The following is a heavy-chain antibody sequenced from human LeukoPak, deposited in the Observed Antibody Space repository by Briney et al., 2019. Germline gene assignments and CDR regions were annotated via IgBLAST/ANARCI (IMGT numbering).Heavy chain of an antibody. CDR2: INPNSGGT. V-gene: IGHV1-2*02. CDR1: GYTFTGYY. CDR3: ARDMDCSSTSCYNWFDP. J-gene: IGHJ5*02. D-gene: IGHD2-2*01. Sequence: ASVKVSCKASGYTFTGYYTHWVRQAPGQGLEWMGWINPNSGGTSYAQKFQGRVTMTRDTSISTAYMELSRLRSDDTAVYYCARDMDCSSTSCYNWFDPWGQGTLVTVSS.